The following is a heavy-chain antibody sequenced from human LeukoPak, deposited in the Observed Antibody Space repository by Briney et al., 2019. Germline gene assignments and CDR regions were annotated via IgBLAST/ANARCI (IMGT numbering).Heavy chain of an antibody. CDR2: ISGGGEDT. CDR3: ARTIAQYTNTWLYHYYGLDV. J-gene: IGHJ6*02. D-gene: IGHD6-13*01. V-gene: IGHV3-23*01. Sequence: GGFLRLSCTASGFSFRSFAMSWVRQAPGQGLEWVSSISGGGEDTYYADSVKGRFTISRDNSETTLYLQMNSLGADDTALYYCARTIAQYTNTWLYHYYGLDVWGQGTTVTVSS. CDR1: GFSFRSFA.